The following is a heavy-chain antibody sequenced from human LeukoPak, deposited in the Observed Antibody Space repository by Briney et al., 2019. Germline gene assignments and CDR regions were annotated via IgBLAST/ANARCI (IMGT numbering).Heavy chain of an antibody. J-gene: IGHJ4*02. CDR3: ARGEILVAFDY. CDR2: IQYDGSNK. Sequence: GGSLRLSCAASGFTSSNYGMNWVRQPPGKGPEWVAFIQYDGSNKYYADSVKGRFTISRDNSNNTLYLQMNSLRAEDTAVYYCARGEILVAFDYWGQGTLVTVSS. CDR1: GFTSSNYG. D-gene: IGHD2-8*02. V-gene: IGHV3-30*02.